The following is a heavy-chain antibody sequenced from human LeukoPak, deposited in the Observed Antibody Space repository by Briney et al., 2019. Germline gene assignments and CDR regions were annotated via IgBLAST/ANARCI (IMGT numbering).Heavy chain of an antibody. CDR1: GGSMTTHH. V-gene: IGHV4-59*11. CDR2: VFDSGRT. CDR3: TTIKRGDMFGYFEF. D-gene: IGHD3-16*01. J-gene: IGHJ4*02. Sequence: SETLSLTCTVSGGSMTTHHWNWIRQTPGKGLEWIGYVFDSGRTKVNPSLTSRVTLSTDTSKNQLSLRLSSVTAAVTAVYYCTTIKRGDMFGYFEFWGQGILVTVSS.